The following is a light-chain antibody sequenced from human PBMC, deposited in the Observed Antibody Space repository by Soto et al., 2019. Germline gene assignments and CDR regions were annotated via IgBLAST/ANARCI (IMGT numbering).Light chain of an antibody. CDR2: EVS. CDR1: SSDVGSFNS. Sequence: QSVLTQPPSASGSPGQSVTISCTGTSSDVGSFNSVSWYQQHPGKAPKLMISEVSKRPSGVPDRFSGSKSGNTASLTVSGLRAEDEADYYCSSYAGSYSFVFGTGTKVTVL. J-gene: IGLJ1*01. V-gene: IGLV2-8*01. CDR3: SSYAGSYSFV.